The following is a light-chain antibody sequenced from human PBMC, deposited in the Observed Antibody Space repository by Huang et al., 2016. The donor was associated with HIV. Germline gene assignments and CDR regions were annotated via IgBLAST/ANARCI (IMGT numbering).Light chain of an antibody. Sequence: EIVMTQSPVTLSVSPGETATLSCRASQSVGHKLAWYQQKPGQSPRLLMYDTSTRASGIPGRFSGSGSGTEFSLSISTLEPEDSAVYYCQQYEKWPPWTFGQGTKVEVK. CDR3: QQYEKWPPWT. CDR1: QSVGHK. CDR2: DTS. J-gene: IGKJ1*01. V-gene: IGKV3-15*01.